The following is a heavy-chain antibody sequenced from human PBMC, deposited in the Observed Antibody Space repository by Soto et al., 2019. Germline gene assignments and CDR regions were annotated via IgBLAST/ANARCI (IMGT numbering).Heavy chain of an antibody. D-gene: IGHD6-13*01. CDR2: INHSGST. J-gene: IGHJ4*02. CDR1: GGSFSGYY. V-gene: IGHV4-34*01. CDR3: ARTYSSSWSPFEY. Sequence: QVQLQQWGAGLLKPSETLSLTCAVYGGSFSGYYWSWIRQPPGKGLEWIGEINHSGSTNYNPSLKSRVIISVVTSKNQCSLKLSSVTAADTAVYYCARTYSSSWSPFEYWGQGTLVTVSS.